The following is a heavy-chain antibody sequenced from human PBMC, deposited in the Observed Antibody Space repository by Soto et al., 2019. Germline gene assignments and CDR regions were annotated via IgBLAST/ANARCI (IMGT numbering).Heavy chain of an antibody. J-gene: IGHJ5*02. Sequence: EVQLLESGGGLIQPGGSLRLSCAASGFTFSSYAMNWVRQAPGKGLEWVSTITGGDDDTYYADSVKGRFAISRDNSKNTLYLQMSSLRAEDTAVYYCAKEPRYCTSSSCTIPWFDPWGQGTLVTVSS. V-gene: IGHV3-23*01. CDR2: ITGGDDDT. D-gene: IGHD2-2*01. CDR3: AKEPRYCTSSSCTIPWFDP. CDR1: GFTFSSYA.